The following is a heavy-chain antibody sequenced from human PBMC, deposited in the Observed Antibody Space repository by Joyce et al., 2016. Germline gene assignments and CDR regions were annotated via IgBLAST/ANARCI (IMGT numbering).Heavy chain of an antibody. J-gene: IGHJ4*02. CDR1: GFSLSTDAMR. Sequence: QVTLKESGPALVKPTQTLTLTCTFSGFSLSTDAMRVSWIRQPPGKALEWLARIDGDDNKFYSTSLKTRLTISKDTSKNQVDLTLANMDPLDTATYYCARTVAAGQGYFASWGQGILVTVSS. D-gene: IGHD6-13*01. V-gene: IGHV2-70*04. CDR2: IDGDDNK. CDR3: ARTVAAGQGYFAS.